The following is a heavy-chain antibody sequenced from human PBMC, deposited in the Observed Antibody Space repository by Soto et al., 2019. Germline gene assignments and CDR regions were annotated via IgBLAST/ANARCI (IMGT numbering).Heavy chain of an antibody. Sequence: VRLVESGGTLVQPGGSLRISCAASGLTFSGHWMTWVRQTPGKGPEWVANISPDGSDKAYVDSVKGRFTISRDNDKNSLSLQLDSLRAEDTAVYPGASRPAGNTYHAVFDFWGQGTLVTVSS. CDR1: GLTFSGHW. CDR2: ISPDGSDK. V-gene: IGHV3-7*03. CDR3: ASRPAGNTYHAVFDF. J-gene: IGHJ4*02. D-gene: IGHD6-6*01.